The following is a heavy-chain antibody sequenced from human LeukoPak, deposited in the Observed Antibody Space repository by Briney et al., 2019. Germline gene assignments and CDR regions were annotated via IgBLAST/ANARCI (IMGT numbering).Heavy chain of an antibody. Sequence: GGSLRLSCATSGFTFSSYSMNWVRQAPGKGLEWVSSIISSSSYIYYADSMKGRYTISRDNAKNSLYLQMNSLRDEDTAVYYCARDLLPSAMAYYYYDGMDVWGQGTRVTVS. CDR1: GFTFSSYS. CDR3: ARDLLPSAMAYYYYDGMDV. D-gene: IGHD5-18*01. J-gene: IGHJ6*02. V-gene: IGHV3-21*01. CDR2: IISSSSYI.